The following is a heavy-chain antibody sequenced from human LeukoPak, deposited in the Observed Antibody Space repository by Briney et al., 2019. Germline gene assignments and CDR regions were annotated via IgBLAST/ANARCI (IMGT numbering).Heavy chain of an antibody. Sequence: GGSLRLSCAASGFTFSSYGMHWVRQAPGKGLEWVAVIWYGGSNKYYADSVKGRFTISRDNSKNTLYLQMNSLRAEDTAVYYCAKDRDSSWYGDFDYWGQGTLVTVSS. CDR3: AKDRDSSWYGDFDY. CDR1: GFTFSSYG. CDR2: IWYGGSNK. V-gene: IGHV3-30*02. J-gene: IGHJ4*02. D-gene: IGHD6-13*01.